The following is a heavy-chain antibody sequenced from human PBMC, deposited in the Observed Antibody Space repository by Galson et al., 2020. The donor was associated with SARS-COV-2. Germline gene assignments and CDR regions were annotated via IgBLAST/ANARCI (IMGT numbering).Heavy chain of an antibody. CDR1: GFTFTNYW. V-gene: IGHV5-51*01. J-gene: IGHJ6*02. CDR3: ARIRYGGGTYYEPLKGMDV. D-gene: IGHD3-10*01. CDR2: VYPGDSDT. Sequence: KIGESLKISCKASGFTFTNYWIAWVRQVPGKGLEDMGIVYPGDSDTRYSPSFQGQVTISADRSINTAYLQWSTLKASDSAIYYCARIRYGGGTYYEPLKGMDVWGQGTTVTVS.